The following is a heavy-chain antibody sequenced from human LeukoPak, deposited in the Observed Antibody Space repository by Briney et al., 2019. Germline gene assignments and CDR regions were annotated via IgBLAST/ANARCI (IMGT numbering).Heavy chain of an antibody. Sequence: SETLSLTCAVYGGSFSGYYWSWIRQPPGKGLEWIGEINHGGSTNYNPSLKSRVTISVDTSKNQFSLKLSSVTAADTAVYYCARGKSTRYFDWLLPNAFDIWGQGTMVTVSS. J-gene: IGHJ3*02. CDR3: ARGKSTRYFDWLLPNAFDI. CDR1: GGSFSGYY. D-gene: IGHD3-9*01. V-gene: IGHV4-34*01. CDR2: INHGGST.